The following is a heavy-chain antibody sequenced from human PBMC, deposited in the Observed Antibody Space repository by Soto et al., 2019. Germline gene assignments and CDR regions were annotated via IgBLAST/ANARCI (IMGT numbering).Heavy chain of an antibody. CDR2: ISAHNGKT. CDR1: GYAFTTYG. V-gene: IGHV1-18*01. J-gene: IGHJ4*02. Sequence: QVHLVQSGAEVKKPGASVKVSCQASGYAFTTYGITWVRQAPGQGLEWMGWISAHNGKTHYAQKLQGRVTVTRGTSTSTAYLELRSRRTDDTAVYYCARGRYGDYWGQGALVTVSS. D-gene: IGHD1-1*01. CDR3: ARGRYGDY.